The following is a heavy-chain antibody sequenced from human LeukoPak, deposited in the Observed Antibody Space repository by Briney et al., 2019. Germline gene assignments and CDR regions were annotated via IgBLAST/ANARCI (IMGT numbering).Heavy chain of an antibody. CDR1: GYTFSGTGWY. J-gene: IGHJ4*02. CDR2: IYPNKGDT. Sequence: ASVKVSCKASGYTFSGTGWYLCWLRQAPGQGLECMGWIYPNKGDTASAQKFQGRAAMTRDTPISTAHMELRSLRPDDPAVYSGPRDGLAQMVDFDYWGQRTLVTVSS. V-gene: IGHV1-2*02. CDR3: PRDGLAQMVDFDY. D-gene: IGHD3-10*01.